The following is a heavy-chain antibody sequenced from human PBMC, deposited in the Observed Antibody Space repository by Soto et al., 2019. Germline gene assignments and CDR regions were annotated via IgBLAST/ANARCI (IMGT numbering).Heavy chain of an antibody. CDR2: FDPENGET. Sequence: ASVKVSCKVSGYTLTELSMHWVRQAPGKGLEWMGGFDPENGETLYAQKFQGRVTMTEDTSADTAYMELSSLRSEDTAVYFCTTSITMVVVGAWQFDLWGRGNLVTVSS. CDR3: TTSITMVVVGAWQFDL. V-gene: IGHV1-24*01. D-gene: IGHD3-22*01. J-gene: IGHJ2*01. CDR1: GYTLTELS.